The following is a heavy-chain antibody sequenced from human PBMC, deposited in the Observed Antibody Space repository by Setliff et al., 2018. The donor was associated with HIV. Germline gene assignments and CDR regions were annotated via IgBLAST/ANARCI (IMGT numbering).Heavy chain of an antibody. Sequence: GGSLRLSCAASGFTFSSYWMHWVRQAPGKGLVWVFGMNTDGSSTRYADTVKGRFTISRDNAKNMLYLQMNSLSADDTAVYYCVRGSGYYYFDNWGQGALVTVSS. CDR3: VRGSGYYYFDN. V-gene: IGHV3-74*01. CDR2: MNTDGSST. D-gene: IGHD3-22*01. J-gene: IGHJ4*02. CDR1: GFTFSSYW.